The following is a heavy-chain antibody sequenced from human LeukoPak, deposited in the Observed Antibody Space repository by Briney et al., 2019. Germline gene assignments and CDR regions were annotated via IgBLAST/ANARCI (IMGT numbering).Heavy chain of an antibody. J-gene: IGHJ4*02. V-gene: IGHV4-59*01. D-gene: IGHD6-13*01. CDR3: ARVDRGSSWWFPDY. Sequence: PSETLSLTCTVSGGSISSYYWSWIRQPPGKGLEWIGYIYYSGSTNYNPSLKSRVTISVDTSKNQFSLKLSSVTAADTAVYHCARVDRGSSWWFPDYWGQGTLVTVSS. CDR1: GGSISSYY. CDR2: IYYSGST.